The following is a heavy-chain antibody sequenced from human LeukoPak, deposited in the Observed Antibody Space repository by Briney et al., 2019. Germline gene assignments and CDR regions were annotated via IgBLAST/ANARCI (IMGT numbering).Heavy chain of an antibody. Sequence: ASVKVSCKASGYTFTGYYMHWVRQAPGQGLEWMGWINPDSGGTNYAQKFQGRVTMTRDTSISTAYMELSRLRSDDTAVYYCARDLEAAAEYYYGMDVWGQGTTVTVSS. CDR3: ARDLEAAAEYYYGMDV. CDR1: GYTFTGYY. CDR2: INPDSGGT. D-gene: IGHD6-13*01. V-gene: IGHV1-2*02. J-gene: IGHJ6*02.